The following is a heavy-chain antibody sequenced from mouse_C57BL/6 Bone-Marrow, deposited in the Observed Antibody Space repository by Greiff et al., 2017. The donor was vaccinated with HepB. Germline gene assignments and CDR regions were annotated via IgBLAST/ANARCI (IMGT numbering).Heavy chain of an antibody. J-gene: IGHJ2*01. CDR3: SRGGLLRDFDY. D-gene: IGHD1-1*01. Sequence: EVKVEESGGGLVKPGGSLKLSCAASGFTFSDYGMHWVRQAPEKGLEWVAYISSGSSTIYYADTVKGRFTISRDNAKNTLFLQMTSLRSEDTAMYYCSRGGLLRDFDYWGQGTTLTVSS. CDR2: ISSGSSTI. V-gene: IGHV5-17*01. CDR1: GFTFSDYG.